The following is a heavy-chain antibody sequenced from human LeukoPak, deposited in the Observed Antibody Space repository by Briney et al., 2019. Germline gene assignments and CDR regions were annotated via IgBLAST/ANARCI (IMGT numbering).Heavy chain of an antibody. CDR3: ARAGYSYGYGWFDP. CDR1: GFTFSDYY. D-gene: IGHD5-18*01. V-gene: IGHV3-11*01. CDR2: ISSSGSTI. J-gene: IGHJ5*02. Sequence: GGSLRLSCAASGFTFSDYYMSWIRQAPGKGLEWVSYISSSGSTIYYADSVKGRFTISRDNANNSLYLQMNSLRAEETAVYYCARAGYSYGYGWFDPWGQGTLVTVSS.